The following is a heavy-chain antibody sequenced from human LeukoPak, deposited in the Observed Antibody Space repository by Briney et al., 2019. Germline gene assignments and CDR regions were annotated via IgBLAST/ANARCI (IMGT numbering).Heavy chain of an antibody. CDR1: GFTLRSYA. V-gene: IGHV3-23*01. CDR2: ISASGGNT. J-gene: IGHJ4*02. Sequence: GGSLRLSCAASGFTLRSYAMIWVRQTPGKGLEWVSGISASGGNTNYADSVKGRFTISRDNSKNTLYLQLNSLRAEDTAVYYCARDEWELPDYWGQGTLVTVSS. CDR3: ARDEWELPDY. D-gene: IGHD1-26*01.